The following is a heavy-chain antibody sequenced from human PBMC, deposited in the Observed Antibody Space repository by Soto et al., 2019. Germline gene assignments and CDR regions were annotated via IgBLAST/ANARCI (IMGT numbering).Heavy chain of an antibody. D-gene: IGHD1-26*01. J-gene: IGHJ4*02. Sequence: QVQLVESGGGVVQPGRSLRLSCAASGFTFSSYGMHWVRQAPGKGLEWVAVISYDGSNKYYADSVKGRFTISRDNSKNTLYLQMNSLRAEDTAVYYCAKGLVGGDWSPFDYWGQGNLVTVSS. CDR2: ISYDGSNK. CDR3: AKGLVGGDWSPFDY. V-gene: IGHV3-30*18. CDR1: GFTFSSYG.